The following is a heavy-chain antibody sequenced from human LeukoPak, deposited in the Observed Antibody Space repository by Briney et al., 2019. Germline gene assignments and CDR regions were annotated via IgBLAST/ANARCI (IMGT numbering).Heavy chain of an antibody. J-gene: IGHJ4*02. CDR3: ATGGRSGMAFDF. Sequence: PGGSLRLSCSFSGFIATFYYMAWDRQSAGKGLQWISFIYGGGNTLYADSVRDRFSISSDNSKSTIYLQMNSLRVEDTAVYYCATGGRSGMAFDFGGQGTLVTVSS. CDR1: GFIATFYY. CDR2: IYGGGNT. V-gene: IGHV3-53*01. D-gene: IGHD2-8*01.